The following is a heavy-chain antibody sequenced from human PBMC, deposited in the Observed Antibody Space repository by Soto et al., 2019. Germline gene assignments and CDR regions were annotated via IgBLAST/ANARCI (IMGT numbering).Heavy chain of an antibody. CDR1: AENLKYGYY. J-gene: IGHJ5*01. CDR2: IFYNGNT. D-gene: IGHD3-10*01. CDR3: ARQGNRSGPNLFDS. V-gene: IGHV4-38-2*01. Sequence: TKPLTSPVSAENLKYGYYWCWVHQPPWKGLEWIGSIFYNGNTYYNPSLKSRVTISVDTSKNHFSLRLNSVTAADTALYYCARQGNRSGPNLFDSLVKGTLVTGSS.